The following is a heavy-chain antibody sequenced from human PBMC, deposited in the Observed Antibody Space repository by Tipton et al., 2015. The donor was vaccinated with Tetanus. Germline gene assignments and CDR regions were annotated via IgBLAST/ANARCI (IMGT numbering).Heavy chain of an antibody. CDR2: IDPNSGGT. CDR3: ARDRGDYIYYGMDV. CDR1: GYTFTGYY. J-gene: IGHJ6*02. D-gene: IGHD3-22*01. V-gene: IGHV1-2*02. Sequence: QVQLVQSGAEMKKPGASVKVSCKASGYTFTGYYIYWVRQAPGQGLEWMGWIDPNSGGTVYAQKFQGRVPMTRDTSISTAYMELRSLRFDDTAVYYCARDRGDYIYYGMDVWGPGTTVTVS.